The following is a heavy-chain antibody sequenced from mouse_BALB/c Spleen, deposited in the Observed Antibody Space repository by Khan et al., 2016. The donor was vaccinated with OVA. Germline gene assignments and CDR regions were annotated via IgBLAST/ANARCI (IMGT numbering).Heavy chain of an antibody. CDR3: ARQPYYHYNIMDY. CDR2: IWSDGTT. J-gene: IGHJ4*01. Sequence: QVQLKQSGPGLAAPSQSLSITCTISGFSLTTYGVHWVRQPPGKGLEWLVVIWSDGTTNYNSALKSRLTITKDNSQSQFFLNMKRLQTDDTAIYFCARQPYYHYNIMDYWGQGTSVTVSS. D-gene: IGHD2-10*01. V-gene: IGHV2-6-1*01. CDR1: GFSLTTYG.